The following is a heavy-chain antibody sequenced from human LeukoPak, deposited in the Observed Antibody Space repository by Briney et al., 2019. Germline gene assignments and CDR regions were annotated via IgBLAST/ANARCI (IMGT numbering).Heavy chain of an antibody. Sequence: GGSLRLSCAASGFTFSSYAMSWVRQAPGEGLEWVSAISGSGGSTYYADSVKGRFTISRDNSKNTLYLQMNSLRAEDTAVYCCAKDRAGRDDYGDSRNDYWGQGTLVTVSS. J-gene: IGHJ4*02. CDR2: ISGSGGST. CDR3: AKDRAGRDDYGDSRNDY. D-gene: IGHD4-17*01. V-gene: IGHV3-23*01. CDR1: GFTFSSYA.